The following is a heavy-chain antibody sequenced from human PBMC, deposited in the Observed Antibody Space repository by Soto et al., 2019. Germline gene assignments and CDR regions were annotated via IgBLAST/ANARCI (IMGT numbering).Heavy chain of an antibody. CDR3: ARKGIAAAGGDPLWFDP. D-gene: IGHD6-13*01. CDR2: ICGSGGST. V-gene: IGHV3-23*01. J-gene: IGHJ5*02. Sequence: EVQLLESGGGLEQPGGSLRLSCAASGFTFSNYAMSWVRQAPGKGLEWVSAICGSGGSTYYADSVKGRFTISRDNSKNTLYLQMNSLRVEDTAVYYCARKGIAAAGGDPLWFDPWGQGTLVTVSS. CDR1: GFTFSNYA.